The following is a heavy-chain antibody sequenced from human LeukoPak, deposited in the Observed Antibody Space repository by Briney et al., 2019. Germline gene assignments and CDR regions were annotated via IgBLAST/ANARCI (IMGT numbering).Heavy chain of an antibody. Sequence: SETLSLTCTDSGGSISSYNWRWIRHPPGKGLEWIGYIYYSGSTNYNPSLKSRVTISVDTSKNKFSLKLSSVTAADTAVYYCARSTRAAADNWFDPWGQGTLVTVSS. CDR2: IYYSGST. V-gene: IGHV4-59*01. J-gene: IGHJ5*02. D-gene: IGHD6-13*01. CDR3: ARSTRAAADNWFDP. CDR1: GGSISSYN.